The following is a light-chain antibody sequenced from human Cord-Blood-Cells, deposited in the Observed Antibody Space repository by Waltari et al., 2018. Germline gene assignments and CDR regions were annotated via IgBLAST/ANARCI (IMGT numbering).Light chain of an antibody. CDR3: SSYTSSSTWV. V-gene: IGLV2-14*01. CDR2: DVS. Sequence: QSALTQSASVSGSPGQSITISCTGTSSDVGGYNYVSWYQQHPGKAPKLMIYDVSKRPSGVSKRFSGSKSGNTASLTISGLQAEDEADYYCSSYTSSSTWVFGGGTKLTVL. J-gene: IGLJ3*02. CDR1: SSDVGGYNY.